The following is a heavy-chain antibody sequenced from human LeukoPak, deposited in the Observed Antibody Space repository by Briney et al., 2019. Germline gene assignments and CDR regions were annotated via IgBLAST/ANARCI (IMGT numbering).Heavy chain of an antibody. CDR1: GGSISSGSYY. V-gene: IGHV4-61*02. Sequence: PTETLSLTFTVSGGSISSGSYYWSWIRQPAGKGLEWIGRIYTSGSTNYNPSLKSRVTISVDTSKNQFSLKLSSVTAADTAVYYCASAPPYYYDSSGYYWDNAFDIWGQGTMVTVSS. J-gene: IGHJ3*02. CDR2: IYTSGST. CDR3: ASAPPYYYDSSGYYWDNAFDI. D-gene: IGHD3-22*01.